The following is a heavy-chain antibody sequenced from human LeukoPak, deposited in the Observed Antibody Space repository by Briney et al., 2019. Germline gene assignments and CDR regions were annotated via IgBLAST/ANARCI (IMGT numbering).Heavy chain of an antibody. V-gene: IGHV3-7*01. Sequence: GGSLRLSCAASGFTFSSYWMSWVRQAPGKGLEWVANIKQDGSEKYYVDSVKGRFTISRDNAKNSLYLQMNSLRAEDTAVYYCARFLRSFSGWYGGSYYGMGVWGQGTTVTVSS. D-gene: IGHD6-19*01. CDR2: IKQDGSEK. CDR1: GFTFSSYW. CDR3: ARFLRSFSGWYGGSYYGMGV. J-gene: IGHJ6*02.